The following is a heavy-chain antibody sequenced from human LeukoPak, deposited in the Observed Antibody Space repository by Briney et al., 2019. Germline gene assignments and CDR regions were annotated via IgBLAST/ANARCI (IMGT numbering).Heavy chain of an antibody. Sequence: ASVKVSCKASGYTFTSYGISWVRQAPGQGLEWMGWISAYNGNTNYAQKLQGRVTMTTDTSTSTAYMELRSLRSDDTAVYYCARAVATYYGSGSYYFDYWGQGTLVTVSS. J-gene: IGHJ4*02. D-gene: IGHD3-10*01. V-gene: IGHV1-18*01. CDR2: ISAYNGNT. CDR3: ARAVATYYGSGSYYFDY. CDR1: GYTFTSYG.